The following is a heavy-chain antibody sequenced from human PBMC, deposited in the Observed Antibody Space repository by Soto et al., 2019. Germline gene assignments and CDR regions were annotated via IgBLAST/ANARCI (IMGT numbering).Heavy chain of an antibody. Sequence: ASVKVSCKASRYTFISYDINWVRQATGQGLEWMGWMNPKSANTGYAQNFQGRVTMTRNTSISTAYMELSSLRSEDTAVYYCARSPSWETTVTPYYFDYWGQGALVTSPQ. CDR2: MNPKSANT. CDR3: ARSPSWETTVTPYYFDY. CDR1: RYTFISYD. J-gene: IGHJ4*02. V-gene: IGHV1-8*01. D-gene: IGHD4-4*01.